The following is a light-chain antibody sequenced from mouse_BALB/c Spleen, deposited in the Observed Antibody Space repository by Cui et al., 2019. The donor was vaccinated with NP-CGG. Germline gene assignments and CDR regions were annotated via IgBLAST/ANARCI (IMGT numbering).Light chain of an antibody. Sequence: QPVVTQQYAATTSPGETVTITCRSSTGAVTTSNYANWVQEKPDHLFTGLIGGTNNRAPGVPARFSGSLIGDKAALTITGAQTEDEAIYFCALWYSNHWVFGGGTKLTVL. CDR1: TGAVTTSNY. CDR2: GTN. J-gene: IGLJ1*01. CDR3: ALWYSNHWV. V-gene: IGLV1*01.